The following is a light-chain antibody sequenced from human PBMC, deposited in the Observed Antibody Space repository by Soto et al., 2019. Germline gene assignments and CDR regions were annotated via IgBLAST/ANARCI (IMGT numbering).Light chain of an antibody. CDR2: DAT. V-gene: IGLV2-11*01. CDR3: CSYTYTYTV. Sequence: QSALTQPRSVSASPGQSVAISCTKTSSDFGGSEFVSWYQQQPGKAPKLIIYDATQRPSGVPDRFSGSKSGDTASLTISGLQAEDEADYYCCSYTYTYTVFGRGTQLTVL. CDR1: SSDFGGSEF. J-gene: IGLJ7*01.